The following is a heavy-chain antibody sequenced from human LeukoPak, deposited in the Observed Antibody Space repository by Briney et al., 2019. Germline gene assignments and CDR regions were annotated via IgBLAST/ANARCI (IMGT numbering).Heavy chain of an antibody. D-gene: IGHD6-13*01. Sequence: GGSLRLSCAASGFTFSSYSMNWVRQAPGKGLEWVSSISSSSSYIYYADSVKGRFTISRDNAKNSLYLQMNSLRAEDTAVYYCARDRQQLVPYHDAFDIWGQGTMVTVSS. CDR1: GFTFSSYS. CDR3: ARDRQQLVPYHDAFDI. J-gene: IGHJ3*02. CDR2: ISSSSSYI. V-gene: IGHV3-21*01.